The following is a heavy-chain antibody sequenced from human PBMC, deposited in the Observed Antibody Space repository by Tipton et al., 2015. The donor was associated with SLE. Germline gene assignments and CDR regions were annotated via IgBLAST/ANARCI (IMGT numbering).Heavy chain of an antibody. CDR2: IYSGGST. V-gene: IGHV3-53*01. J-gene: IGHJ4*02. CDR1: GFTFSSYA. D-gene: IGHD1-14*01. CDR3: ARARYDTYPVDY. Sequence: SLRLSCAASGFTFSSYAMSWVRQAPGKGLEWVSVIYSGGSTYYADSVKGRFTISRDNSKNTLYLQMNSLRAEDTAVYYCARARYDTYPVDYWGQGTLVTVSS.